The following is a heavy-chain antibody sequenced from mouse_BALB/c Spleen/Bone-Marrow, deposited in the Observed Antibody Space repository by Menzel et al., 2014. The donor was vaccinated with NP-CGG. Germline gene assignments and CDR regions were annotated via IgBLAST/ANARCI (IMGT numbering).Heavy chain of an antibody. CDR2: IWSGGST. D-gene: IGHD2-12*01. Sequence: QVQLQQPGPGLVQPSQSLSITCTVSGFSLTSYGVHWVRQSPGKGLEWLGVIWSGGSTDYNAPFMSRLNISKDNSKSQVFFKMNSPQANDTAIYYCARNPIRRNAMDYWGQGTSVTVSS. CDR1: GFSLTSYG. V-gene: IGHV2-2*02. J-gene: IGHJ4*01. CDR3: ARNPIRRNAMDY.